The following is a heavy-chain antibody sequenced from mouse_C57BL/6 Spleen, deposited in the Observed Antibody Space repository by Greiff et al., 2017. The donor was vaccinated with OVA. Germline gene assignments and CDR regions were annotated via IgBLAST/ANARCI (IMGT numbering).Heavy chain of an antibody. V-gene: IGHV3-6*01. Sequence: EVKLMESGPGLVKPSQSLSLTCSVTGYSITSGYYWNWIRQFPGNKLEWMGYISYDGSNNYNPSLKNRISITRDTSKNQVFLKLNSVTTEDTATYYCARGDYPYWYFDVWGTGTTVTVSS. D-gene: IGHD2-4*01. CDR1: GYSITSGYY. CDR3: ARGDYPYWYFDV. J-gene: IGHJ1*03. CDR2: ISYDGSN.